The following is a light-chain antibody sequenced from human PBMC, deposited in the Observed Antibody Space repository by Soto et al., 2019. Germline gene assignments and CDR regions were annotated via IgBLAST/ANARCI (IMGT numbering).Light chain of an antibody. J-gene: IGKJ5*01. V-gene: IGKV3-11*01. Sequence: EIVMTQSPATLSVSPGERATLSCRASQSVSSNLAWYQQKPGQAPRLLIYDASTRATGIPARFSGSGSGTDFTLTISRLEPEDFAVYYCQQRSNWPPTFGQGTRLEIK. CDR2: DAS. CDR1: QSVSSN. CDR3: QQRSNWPPT.